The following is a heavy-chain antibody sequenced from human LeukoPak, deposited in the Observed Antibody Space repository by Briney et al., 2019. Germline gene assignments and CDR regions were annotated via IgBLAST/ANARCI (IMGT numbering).Heavy chain of an antibody. Sequence: SASGGNTYYADSVKGRFTISRDNSKNTLYLQMNSLRAEDTAVYYCAKADSMRASGVVFDYWGQGTLVTVSS. D-gene: IGHD3-3*01. J-gene: IGHJ4*02. V-gene: IGHV3-23*01. CDR2: SASGGNT. CDR3: AKADSMRASGVVFDY.